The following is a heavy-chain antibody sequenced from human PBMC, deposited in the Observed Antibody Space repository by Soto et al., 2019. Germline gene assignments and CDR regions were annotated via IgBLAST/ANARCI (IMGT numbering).Heavy chain of an antibody. D-gene: IGHD6-13*01. V-gene: IGHV1-3*01. CDR3: GRGSYSSSWYPRYYFDD. J-gene: IGHJ4*02. CDR2: INAGNGNT. Sequence: ASVKVSCKASGYTFTSYAMHWVRQAPGQRLEWMGWINAGNGNTKYSQKFQGRVTITRDTSASTAYMELSSLRSEDTAVYYCGRGSYSSSWYPRYYFDDWGQGTLVTVSS. CDR1: GYTFTSYA.